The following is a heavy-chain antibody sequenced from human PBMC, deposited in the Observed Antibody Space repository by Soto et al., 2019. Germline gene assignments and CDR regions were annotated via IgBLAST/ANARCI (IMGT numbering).Heavy chain of an antibody. CDR1: GGSFSGYY. V-gene: IGHV4-34*01. CDR3: ARGRPLKIAARPAFDY. Sequence: SETLSLTCAVYGGSFSGYYWSWIRQPPGKGLEWIGEINHSGSTNYNPSLKSRVTISVDTSKNQFSLKLSSVTAADTAVYYCARGRPLKIAARPAFDYWGQGTLVTVSS. J-gene: IGHJ4*02. D-gene: IGHD6-6*01. CDR2: INHSGST.